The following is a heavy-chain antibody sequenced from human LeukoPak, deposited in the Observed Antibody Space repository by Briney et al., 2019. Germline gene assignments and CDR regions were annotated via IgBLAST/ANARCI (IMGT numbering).Heavy chain of an antibody. CDR2: INSDGSST. D-gene: IGHD1-26*01. CDR1: GFTFSSYW. J-gene: IGHJ4*02. CDR3: ARVKWELLPVDY. Sequence: PGGSLRLSCAASGFTFSSYWMHWVRHAPGKGLVWVSRINSDGSSTSYADSVKGRFTISRDNAKSTLYLQMNSLRAEDTAVYYCARVKWELLPVDYWGQGTLVTVSS. V-gene: IGHV3-74*01.